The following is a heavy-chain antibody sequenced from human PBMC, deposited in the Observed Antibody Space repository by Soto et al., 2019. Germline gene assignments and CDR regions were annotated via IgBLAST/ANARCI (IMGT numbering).Heavy chain of an antibody. CDR1: GGSVSSGSYY. J-gene: IGHJ3*02. V-gene: IGHV4-61*01. CDR2: IYYSGST. CDR3: AGGDNYYDSSGYYFAFDI. Sequence: XGTLYLTCTVSGGSVSSGSYYWSWIRQPPGKGLEWIGYIYYSGSTNYNPSLKSRVTISVDTSKNQFSLKLSSVTAADTAVYYCAGGDNYYDSSGYYFAFDIWGQGTMVTVSS. D-gene: IGHD3-22*01.